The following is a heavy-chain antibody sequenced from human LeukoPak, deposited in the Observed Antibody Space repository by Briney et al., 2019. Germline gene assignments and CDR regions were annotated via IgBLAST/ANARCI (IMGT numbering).Heavy chain of an antibody. CDR3: ARRVGTTYFDD. D-gene: IGHD1-26*01. CDR1: GYTFTSYG. V-gene: IGHV1-18*01. CDR2: ISAYNGNT. J-gene: IGHJ4*02. Sequence: ASVKVSCKASGYTFTSYGISWVRPAPGQGLEWMGWISAYNGNTNYVQELQGRVTMTTDTSTNTAYMVLRSLRSDDTAVYYCARRVGTTYFDDWGQGTLVTVSS.